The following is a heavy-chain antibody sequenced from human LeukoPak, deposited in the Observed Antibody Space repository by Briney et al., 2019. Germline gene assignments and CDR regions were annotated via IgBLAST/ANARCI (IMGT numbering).Heavy chain of an antibody. CDR1: GFTFDDYG. CDR2: TNWNGGST. J-gene: IGHJ4*02. D-gene: IGHD5-18*01. Sequence: GGSLRLSCAASGFTFDDYGMSWVRQAPGKGLEWVSGTNWNGGSTGYADSVKGRFTISRDNSKNILYLQMNSLRAEDTALYYCASWAGIQEYFGPLDFWGQGTLVTVSS. CDR3: ASWAGIQEYFGPLDF. V-gene: IGHV3-20*04.